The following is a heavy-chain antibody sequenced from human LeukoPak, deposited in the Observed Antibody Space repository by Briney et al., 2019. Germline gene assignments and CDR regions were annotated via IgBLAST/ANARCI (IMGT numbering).Heavy chain of an antibody. CDR3: ARLSAMVRGPEDIFYFEY. D-gene: IGHD3-10*01. CDR1: GFSVGSNY. J-gene: IGHJ4*02. V-gene: IGHV3-66*01. Sequence: GGSLRLSCAASGFSVGSNYMTWVRQAPGKGLEWVSLIYSGGSTYYADSVKGRFTISRDIAKQSVFLQMNSLRAEDTAAYYCARLSAMVRGPEDIFYFEYWGLGTLVTVSS. CDR2: IYSGGST.